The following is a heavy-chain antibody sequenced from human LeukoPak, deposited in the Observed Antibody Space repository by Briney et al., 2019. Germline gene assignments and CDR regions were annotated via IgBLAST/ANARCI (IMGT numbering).Heavy chain of an antibody. Sequence: GGSLRLSCAASGFRFSDDAMGWVRQAPGKGLEWVSSIGDSTGSAYYADSVKGRFTISRDNSKNTLYLQMNSLRAEDTAVYYCANINYELLSSFDYWAREPWSPSPQ. CDR3: ANINYELLSSFDY. J-gene: IGHJ4*02. D-gene: IGHD2/OR15-2a*01. CDR2: IGDSTGSA. V-gene: IGHV3-23*01. CDR1: GFRFSDDA.